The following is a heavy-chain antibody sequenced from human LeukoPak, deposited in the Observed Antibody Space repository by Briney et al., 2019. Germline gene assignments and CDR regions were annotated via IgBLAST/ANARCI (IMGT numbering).Heavy chain of an antibody. CDR2: IHLSGTPT. CDR1: GFTFSSYG. J-gene: IGHJ4*02. D-gene: IGHD3-22*01. CDR3: ARDRGYTRTNSGGYPVFDL. Sequence: GRSLRLSCAASGFTFSSYGMHWVRQAPGKGLEWVSYIHLSGTPTHYAEPVKGRFSISRDNVKNSLYLQMDNLRAEDTAVYYCARDRGYTRTNSGGYPVFDLWGQGTLVTVSS. V-gene: IGHV3-48*04.